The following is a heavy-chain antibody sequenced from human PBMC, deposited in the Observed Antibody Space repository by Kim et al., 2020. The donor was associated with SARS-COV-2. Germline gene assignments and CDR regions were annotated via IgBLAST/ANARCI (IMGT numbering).Heavy chain of an antibody. Sequence: ASVKVSCKASGYTFTGYYMHWVRQAPGQGLEWMGWINPNSGGTNYAQKFQGRVTMTRDTSISTAYMELSRLRSDDTAVYYCARDRGYCSSTSCYENDYWGQGTLVTVSS. CDR1: GYTFTGYY. CDR3: ARDRGYCSSTSCYENDY. CDR2: INPNSGGT. V-gene: IGHV1-2*02. D-gene: IGHD2-2*01. J-gene: IGHJ4*02.